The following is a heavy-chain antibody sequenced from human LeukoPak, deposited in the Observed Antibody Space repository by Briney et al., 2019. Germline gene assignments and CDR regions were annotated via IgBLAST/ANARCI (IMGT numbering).Heavy chain of an antibody. CDR3: AVSVVPAAAFDY. D-gene: IGHD2-2*01. J-gene: IGHJ4*02. CDR1: GGSISSYY. Sequence: SETLSLTCTVSGGSISSYYWSWIRQPPGKGLEWIGYIYYSGSTNYNPSLKSRVTISVDTSKNQFSLRLSSVTAADTAVYYCAVSVVPAAAFDYWGQGTLVTVSS. V-gene: IGHV4-59*12. CDR2: IYYSGST.